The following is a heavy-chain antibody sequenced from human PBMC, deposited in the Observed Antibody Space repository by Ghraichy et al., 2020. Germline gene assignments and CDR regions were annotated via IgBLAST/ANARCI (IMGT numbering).Heavy chain of an antibody. J-gene: IGHJ4*02. CDR2: INHSGST. D-gene: IGHD3-10*01. CDR3: ASTYGSGSYYKRGRFDY. V-gene: IGHV4-34*01. Sequence: EALNISCAVYGGSFSGYYWSWIRQPPGKGLEWIGEINHSGSTNYNPSLKSRVTISVDTSKNQFSLKLSSVTAADTAVYYCASTYGSGSYYKRGRFDYWGQGTLVTVSS. CDR1: GGSFSGYY.